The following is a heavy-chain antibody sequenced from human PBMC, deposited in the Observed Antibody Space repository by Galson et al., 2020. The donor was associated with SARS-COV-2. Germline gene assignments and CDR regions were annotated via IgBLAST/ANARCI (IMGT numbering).Heavy chain of an antibody. J-gene: IGHJ4*02. CDR3: AKTISATPGDY. CDR2: IKQDGSET. V-gene: IGHV3-7*02. Sequence: QLGESLKISCEGSGFTFSSYWMSWVRQAPGKGLEWLANIKQDGSETYYVDSVRGRFTISRDNAKNSVFLQISRLRVEDTAVYYCAKTISATPGDYWGQGTLVTVS. D-gene: IGHD2-15*01. CDR1: GFTFSSYW.